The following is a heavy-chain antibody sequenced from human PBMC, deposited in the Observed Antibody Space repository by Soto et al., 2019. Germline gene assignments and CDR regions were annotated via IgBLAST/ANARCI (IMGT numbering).Heavy chain of an antibody. CDR1: GGTFSSYA. V-gene: IGHV1-69*13. J-gene: IGHJ6*02. Sequence: GASVKVSCKASGGTFSSYAISCVRQAPGQGLEWMGGIIPIFGTANYAQKFQGRVTITADESTSTAYMELSSLRSEDTAVYYCARAEQQLVLAEDPESNYYGMDVWGQGTTVTVSS. CDR3: ARAEQQLVLAEDPESNYYGMDV. CDR2: IIPIFGTA. D-gene: IGHD6-13*01.